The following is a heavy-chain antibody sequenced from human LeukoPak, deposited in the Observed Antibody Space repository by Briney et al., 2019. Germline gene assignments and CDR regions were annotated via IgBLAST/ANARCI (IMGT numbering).Heavy chain of an antibody. J-gene: IGHJ5*02. Sequence: PSETLSLTCTVSGGSISSYYWSWIRQPPGKGLEWIGYIYYSGSTNYNPSLKSRVTISVDTSKNQSSLKLSSVTAADTAVYYCARGLWFGELLRRYNWFDPWGQGTLVTVSS. CDR1: GGSISSYY. CDR2: IYYSGST. CDR3: ARGLWFGELLRRYNWFDP. D-gene: IGHD3-10*01. V-gene: IGHV4-59*12.